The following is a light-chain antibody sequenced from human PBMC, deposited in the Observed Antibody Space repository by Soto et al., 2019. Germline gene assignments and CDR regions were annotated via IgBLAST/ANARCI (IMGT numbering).Light chain of an antibody. CDR2: AAS. CDR1: QSIANY. V-gene: IGKV1-39*01. CDR3: QQSYHSPWT. J-gene: IGKJ1*01. Sequence: DIQMTPSPSSLSASVGDRVIVTCRASQSIANYLNWYQQKPGTAPNLLIYAASSLQSVVPSRFSGSGSGTDFTPTISSLQPEDFATYTCQQSYHSPWTFGQGTKVEV.